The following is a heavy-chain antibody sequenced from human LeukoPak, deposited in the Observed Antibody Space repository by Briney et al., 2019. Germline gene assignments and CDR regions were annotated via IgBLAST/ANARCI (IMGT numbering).Heavy chain of an antibody. V-gene: IGHV3-74*03. CDR2: INSDGSNT. D-gene: IGHD4-11*01. CDR1: GFTFSSYW. J-gene: IGHJ4*02. Sequence: GGSLRLSCAASGFTFSSYWIHWVRQAPGKGLVWVSRINSDGSNTTYADSVKGRFTTSRDNAKNTVYLQMNSLRAEDTAVYYCARDSGYSSYGDFDYWGQGTLVTVSS. CDR3: ARDSGYSSYGDFDY.